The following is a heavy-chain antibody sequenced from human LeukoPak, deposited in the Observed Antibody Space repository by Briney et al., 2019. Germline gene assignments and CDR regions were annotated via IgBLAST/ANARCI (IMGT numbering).Heavy chain of an antibody. D-gene: IGHD3-3*01. CDR3: ARTLLRFLEGSYYYYMDV. CDR2: ISSSSSYI. V-gene: IGHV3-21*01. CDR1: GFTFSSYS. J-gene: IGHJ6*03. Sequence: GGSLRLSCAASGFTFSSYSMNWVRQAPGKGLEWVSSISSSSSYIYYVDSVKGRFTISRDNAKNSLYLQMNSLRAEDTAVYYCARTLLRFLEGSYYYYMDVWGKGTTVTVSS.